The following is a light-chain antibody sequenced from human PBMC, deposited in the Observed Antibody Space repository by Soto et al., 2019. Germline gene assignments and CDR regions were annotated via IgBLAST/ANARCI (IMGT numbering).Light chain of an antibody. CDR3: AAWDDSLSGWV. V-gene: IGLV1-47*01. J-gene: IGLJ3*02. Sequence: QSVLTQPTSVSGAPGQTVTISCTGSSSNIGANYDVNWYQQLPGTAPKLLIYRNNQRPSGVPDRFSGSKSGTSASLAISGLRSEDEADYYCAAWDDSLSGWVFGGGTKLTVL. CDR1: SSNIGANYD. CDR2: RNN.